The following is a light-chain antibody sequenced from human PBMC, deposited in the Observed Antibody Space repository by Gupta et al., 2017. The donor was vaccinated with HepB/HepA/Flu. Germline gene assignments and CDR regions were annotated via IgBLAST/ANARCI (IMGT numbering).Light chain of an antibody. V-gene: IGKV1-33*01. J-gene: IGKJ2*02. CDR1: QDISNY. CDR3: QYYDNLRT. CDR2: DAA. Sequence: DIQMTQSPSSLSASVGDRVTITFQASQDISNYLNWYQQKPGKAPKLLIYDAAKGETGVTQRFSGSGYGTDFTFTSSSRQIEALAVCYGQYYDNLRTLGQGTKMEIK.